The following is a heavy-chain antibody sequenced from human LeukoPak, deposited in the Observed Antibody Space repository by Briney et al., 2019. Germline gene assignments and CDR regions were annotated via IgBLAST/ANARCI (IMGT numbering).Heavy chain of an antibody. V-gene: IGHV4-39*07. J-gene: IGHJ6*03. Sequence: WVRQAPGKGLEWIGSIYYSGNTYYNPSLKSRVIISVDTSKNQFSLKLSSVTAADTAVYYCAREEYYYYMDVWGKGTTVTVSS. CDR2: IYYSGNT. CDR3: AREEYYYYMDV.